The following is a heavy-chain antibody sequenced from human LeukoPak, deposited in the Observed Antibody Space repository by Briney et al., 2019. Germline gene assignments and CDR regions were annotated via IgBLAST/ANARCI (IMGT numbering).Heavy chain of an antibody. CDR2: IYYSGDT. CDR3: ARGGLISLANTPLGAFDI. J-gene: IGHJ3*02. D-gene: IGHD3/OR15-3a*01. V-gene: IGHV4-38-2*02. CDR1: GYSISSGYS. Sequence: SETLSLTCSVSGYSISSGYSWGWIRQPPGKGLELIGHIYYSGDTYYNPSLKSRVTMSVDTSKNQFSLQLNSVTPEDTAVYYCARGGLISLANTPLGAFDIWGQGTMVSVSS.